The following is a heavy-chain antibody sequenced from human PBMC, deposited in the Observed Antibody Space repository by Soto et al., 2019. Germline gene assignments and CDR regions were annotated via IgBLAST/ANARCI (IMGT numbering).Heavy chain of an antibody. CDR2: ISGSGGST. J-gene: IGHJ5*02. V-gene: IGHV3-23*01. CDR1: GFTFSSYA. CDR3: AKDPTRNTDNWFDP. Sequence: GGSLRLSCAASGFTFSSYAMSWVRQAPGKGLEWVSAISGSGGSTYYADSVKGRFTISRDNSKNTLYLQMSSLRAEDTAVYYCAKDPTRNTDNWFDPWGQGTLVTVSS.